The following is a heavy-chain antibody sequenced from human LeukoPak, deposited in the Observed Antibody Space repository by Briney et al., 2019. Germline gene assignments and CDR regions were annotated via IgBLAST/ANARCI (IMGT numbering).Heavy chain of an antibody. V-gene: IGHV3-74*01. CDR3: ARDYSLWFGAYGMDV. J-gene: IGHJ6*02. D-gene: IGHD3-10*01. Sequence: GSLRLSCAASGFTSSSYWMHWVRQAPGKGLVWVSRINSDGSSTSYADSVKGRFTISRDNAKNTLYLQMNSLRAEDTAVYYCARDYSLWFGAYGMDVWGQGTTVTVSS. CDR1: GFTSSSYW. CDR2: INSDGSST.